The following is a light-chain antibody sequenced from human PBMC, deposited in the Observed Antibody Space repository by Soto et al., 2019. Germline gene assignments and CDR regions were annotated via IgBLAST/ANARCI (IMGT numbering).Light chain of an antibody. CDR1: QSVSSN. Sequence: EILMTQSPATLSVSPGERATLSCRASQSVSSNLAWYQQKPGQAPRLLIYGASTRATGIPARFSGSGSGTEFTLTVSSLQSEDFGVYYCQHYNNWPPYTFGQETNLEIK. CDR3: QHYNNWPPYT. CDR2: GAS. J-gene: IGKJ2*01. V-gene: IGKV3-15*01.